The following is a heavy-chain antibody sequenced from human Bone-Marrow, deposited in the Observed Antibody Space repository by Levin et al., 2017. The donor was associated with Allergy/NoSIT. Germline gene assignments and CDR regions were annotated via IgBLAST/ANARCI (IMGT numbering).Heavy chain of an antibody. CDR1: GFTFSLYA. J-gene: IGHJ6*02. Sequence: SCAASGFTFSLYALHWVRQAPGKGLEWVAVISSDGSDKNYADSVKGRFTISRDNSNKTLYLQMNSLRAEDTAVYYCARETDGDTAMGYFGMDVWGQGTTVTVSS. D-gene: IGHD5-18*01. CDR3: ARETDGDTAMGYFGMDV. V-gene: IGHV3-30-3*01. CDR2: ISSDGSDK.